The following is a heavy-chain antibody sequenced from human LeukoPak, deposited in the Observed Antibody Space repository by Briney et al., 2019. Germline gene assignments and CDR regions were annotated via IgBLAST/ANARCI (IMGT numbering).Heavy chain of an antibody. CDR2: TYYRSKWYN. V-gene: IGHV6-1*01. CDR1: GDSVSSNSAA. Sequence: SQTLSLTCAISGDSVSSNSAAWNWIRQSPSRGLEWLGRTYYRSKWYNDYAVSVKSRITINPDTSKNQFSLQLNSVTPEDTAVYYCARGYCSGGSCYRLSYFDYWGQGTLVTVSS. D-gene: IGHD2-15*01. CDR3: ARGYCSGGSCYRLSYFDY. J-gene: IGHJ4*02.